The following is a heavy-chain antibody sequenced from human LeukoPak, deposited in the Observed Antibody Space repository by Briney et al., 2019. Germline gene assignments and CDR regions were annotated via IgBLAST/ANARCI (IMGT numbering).Heavy chain of an antibody. Sequence: PGGSLRLSCAASGFTFSSYGMHWVRQAPGKGLEWVAFIRYDGSNKYYADSVKGRFTISRDNSKNTLYLEMNSLRAEDTAVYYCAKVLGSTFGEDLHDYWGQGTLVTVSS. V-gene: IGHV3-30*02. CDR2: IRYDGSNK. D-gene: IGHD3-3*01. J-gene: IGHJ4*02. CDR1: GFTFSSYG. CDR3: AKVLGSTFGEDLHDY.